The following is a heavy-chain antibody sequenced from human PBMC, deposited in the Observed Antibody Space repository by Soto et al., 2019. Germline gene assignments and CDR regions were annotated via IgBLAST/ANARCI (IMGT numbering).Heavy chain of an antibody. CDR1: GFTFSTYA. V-gene: IGHV3-23*01. J-gene: IGHJ4*02. Sequence: EVQLLESGGDLVQPGGSLRHSCTASGFTFSTYAMTWVRQAPGRGLEWVSAISGSGDNTYYADSVKGRFTISRDNSKSTLYLQMNSLRTEDTAVYYCAKDHGWLHYSWGQGTLVTVSS. CDR2: ISGSGDNT. D-gene: IGHD3-10*01. CDR3: AKDHGWLHYS.